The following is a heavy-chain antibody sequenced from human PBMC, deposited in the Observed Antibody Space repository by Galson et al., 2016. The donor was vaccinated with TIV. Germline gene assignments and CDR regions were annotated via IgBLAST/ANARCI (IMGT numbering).Heavy chain of an antibody. CDR1: SYTFNTYD. CDR2: ISVYNGNT. V-gene: IGHV1-18*01. J-gene: IGHJ4*02. Sequence: SVKVSCKASSYTFNTYDITWVRQVPGQGLEWLGWISVYNGNTNYAQKFQDRVTMTTDTSTKTAHMELRGLRSDDTAVYYCATAEGCGGSCYFFDFWGQGTLLTVAS. D-gene: IGHD2-15*01. CDR3: ATAEGCGGSCYFFDF.